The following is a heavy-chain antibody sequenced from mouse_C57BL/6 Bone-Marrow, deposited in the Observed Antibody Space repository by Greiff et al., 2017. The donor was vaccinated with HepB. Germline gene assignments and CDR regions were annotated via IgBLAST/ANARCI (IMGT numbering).Heavy chain of an antibody. D-gene: IGHD5-1*01. J-gene: IGHJ2*01. Sequence: VQLQQSGAELARPGASVKLSCKASGYTFTSYGISWVKQRTGQGLEWIGEIYPRSGNTYYNEKFKGKATLTADKSSSTAYMELRSLTSEDSAVSFCARKGPLVPVGRYFDYWGQGTTLTVSS. CDR2: IYPRSGNT. CDR3: ARKGPLVPVGRYFDY. V-gene: IGHV1-81*01. CDR1: GYTFTSYG.